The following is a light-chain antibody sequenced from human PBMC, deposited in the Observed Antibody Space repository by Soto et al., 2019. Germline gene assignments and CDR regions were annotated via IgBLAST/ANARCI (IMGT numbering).Light chain of an antibody. CDR2: GAS. V-gene: IGKV3-20*01. J-gene: IGKJ4*01. CDR1: QNVSSTY. Sequence: EIVLTQSPGTLSLSPGERATLSCRASQNVSSTYLAWYQQKPGQAPKLLFYGASSRATGIPDRFSDSGSGTDFTLTISRLEPEDFAVYYWQQYGSAPLTFGGGTKVEI. CDR3: QQYGSAPLT.